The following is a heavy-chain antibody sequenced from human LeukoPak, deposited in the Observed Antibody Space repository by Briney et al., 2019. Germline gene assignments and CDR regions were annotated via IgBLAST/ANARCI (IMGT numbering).Heavy chain of an antibody. D-gene: IGHD2-2*01. Sequence: SVKVSCKASGGTFSSYAISWVRQAPGQGLEWMGRIIPIFGTANYAQKFQGRVTITTDESTSTAYMELSSLRAEDTAVYYCAKDFAEDCSSSSCYLEWGFPAGGFDYWGQGTLVTVSS. V-gene: IGHV1-69*05. CDR3: AKDFAEDCSSSSCYLEWGFPAGGFDY. CDR2: IIPIFGTA. CDR1: GGTFSSYA. J-gene: IGHJ4*02.